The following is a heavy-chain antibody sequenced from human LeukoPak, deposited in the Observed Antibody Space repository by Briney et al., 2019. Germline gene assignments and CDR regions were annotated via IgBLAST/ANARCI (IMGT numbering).Heavy chain of an antibody. Sequence: ASVKVSCKASGYTFTTYGFTWVRQAPRQGLEWMGWISAYNGDTNYAQKFQGRVTMTEDTSTGTAYMELSSLRSEDTAMYYCATVAAAAGIGYDAFDIWGQGTMVTVSS. CDR2: ISAYNGDT. J-gene: IGHJ3*02. D-gene: IGHD6-13*01. CDR3: ATVAAAAGIGYDAFDI. V-gene: IGHV1-18*01. CDR1: GYTFTTYG.